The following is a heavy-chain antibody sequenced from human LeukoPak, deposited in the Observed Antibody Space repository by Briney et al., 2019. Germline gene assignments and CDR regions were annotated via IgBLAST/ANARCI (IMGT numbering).Heavy chain of an antibody. D-gene: IGHD2-2*01. CDR3: ATGYGGCSSTSCFLLFDY. CDR1: GYTLTELS. CDR2: FDPEDGET. J-gene: IGHJ4*02. V-gene: IGHV1-24*01. Sequence: ASVKVSCKFSGYTLTELSMHWVRQAPGKGLEWMGGFDPEDGETIYAQKFQGRVTMTEDTSTDTAYMELSSLRSEDTAVYYCATGYGGCSSTSCFLLFDYWGQGTLVTVSS.